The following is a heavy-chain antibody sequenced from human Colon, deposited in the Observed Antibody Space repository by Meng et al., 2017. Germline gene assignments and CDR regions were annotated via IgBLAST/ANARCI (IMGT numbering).Heavy chain of an antibody. Sequence: HVPRPQSGPGLVQPSQTLSLPWAISGDSVSSNSAAWNWIRQSPSRGLEWLGRTYYRSKWYNDYAVSVKSRITINPDTSKNQFSLQLNSVTPEDTAVYYCARDSSSSAYSPFDYWGQGTLVTVSS. D-gene: IGHD3-22*01. CDR3: ARDSSSSAYSPFDY. J-gene: IGHJ4*02. CDR1: GDSVSSNSAA. V-gene: IGHV6-1*01. CDR2: TYYRSKWYN.